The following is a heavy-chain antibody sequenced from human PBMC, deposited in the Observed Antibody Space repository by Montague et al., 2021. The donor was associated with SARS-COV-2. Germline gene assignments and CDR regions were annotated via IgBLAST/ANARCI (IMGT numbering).Heavy chain of an antibody. CDR3: ATGTRMYGMDF. V-gene: IGHV4-30-2*06. Sequence: TLSLTCVVSGGSVSSGDYSWSWIRQSPGKGLEWIGYIYQSGSAYYNPSLKSRVTTSIDTSNNQFSLNLRPVTAADTGLYYCATGTRMYGMDFWGQGTTVTVSS. CDR1: GGSVSSGDYS. CDR2: IYQSGSA. D-gene: IGHD3-10*01. J-gene: IGHJ6*02.